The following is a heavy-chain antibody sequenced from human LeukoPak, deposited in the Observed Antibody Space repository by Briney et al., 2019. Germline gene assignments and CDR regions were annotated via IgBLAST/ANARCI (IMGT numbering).Heavy chain of an antibody. CDR3: AKNVVVKRYIDY. Sequence: GGSLRLSCAASGFTFSNHAMSWVRQTPGKWLQWVSVISGSGRTTEYADSVKGRFTISRDNSKNTLSLQMNSLRVEDTAIYYCAKNVVVKRYIDYWGQGALVTVSS. D-gene: IGHD2-15*01. V-gene: IGHV3-23*01. CDR2: ISGSGRTT. J-gene: IGHJ4*02. CDR1: GFTFSNHA.